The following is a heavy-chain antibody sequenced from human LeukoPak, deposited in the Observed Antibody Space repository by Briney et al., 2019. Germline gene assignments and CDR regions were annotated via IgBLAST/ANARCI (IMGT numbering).Heavy chain of an antibody. D-gene: IGHD5-24*01. J-gene: IGHJ4*02. CDR2: VNQDGSGK. CDR3: TSANYGPAY. Sequence: PGGSLRLSCAASGFTFSSAWMSWVRQAPGKGLEWVANVNQDGSGKYYVDSVKGRFTISKDNAKNSLYLQMNSPRAEDTAVYYCTSANYGPAYWGQGTLVTVSS. CDR1: GFTFSSAW. V-gene: IGHV3-7*01.